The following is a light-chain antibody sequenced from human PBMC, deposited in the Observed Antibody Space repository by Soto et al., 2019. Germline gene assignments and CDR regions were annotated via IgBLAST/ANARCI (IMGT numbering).Light chain of an antibody. CDR1: QSVTSSY. CDR2: GAS. CDR3: QQYGSSPVT. J-gene: IGKJ1*01. Sequence: EIVMTQSPATLSVSPWERATLSCRASQSVTSSYLAWYQQKAGQAPSLLIYGASSRATGIPDRFSGSGSGTDFTLTISRLEPEDFAVYYCQQYGSSPVTFGQGTKVDIK. V-gene: IGKV3-20*01.